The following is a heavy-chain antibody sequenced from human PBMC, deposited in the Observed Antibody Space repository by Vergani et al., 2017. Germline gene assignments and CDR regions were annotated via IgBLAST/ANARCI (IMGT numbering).Heavy chain of an antibody. CDR3: AKAVVVAATYYYGMDV. J-gene: IGHJ6*02. D-gene: IGHD2-15*01. CDR2: ISGSGGST. CDR1: GFTFSSYA. Sequence: EVQLLESGGGLVQPGGSLRLSCAASGFTFSSYAMSWVRQAPGKGLEWVSAISGSGGSTYYADSVKGRFTISRDNSKNTLYLQMNSLRAEDTAVYYCAKAVVVAATYYYGMDVWGQGTTVTVSS. V-gene: IGHV3-23*01.